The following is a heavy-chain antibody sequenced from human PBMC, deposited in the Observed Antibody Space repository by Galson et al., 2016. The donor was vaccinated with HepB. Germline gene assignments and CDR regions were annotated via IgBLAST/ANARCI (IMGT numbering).Heavy chain of an antibody. Sequence: PALVKPTQTLTLTCTLSGFSLSTLGGVGWIRQPPGKALEWLALIYWNDGKRYSPSLKSRLTITKDTSKNLVVLTMTDMDPVYTATYYCAHFDFGSGSLDYWGQGTLVAVSS. V-gene: IGHV2-5*01. CDR3: AHFDFGSGSLDY. CDR1: GFSLSTLGG. J-gene: IGHJ4*02. D-gene: IGHD3-10*01. CDR2: IYWNDGK.